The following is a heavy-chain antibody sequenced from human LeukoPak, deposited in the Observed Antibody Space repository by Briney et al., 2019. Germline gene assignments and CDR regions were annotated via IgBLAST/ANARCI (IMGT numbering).Heavy chain of an antibody. CDR1: GFTFSSYA. D-gene: IGHD6-13*01. Sequence: GGSLRLSCAASGFTFSSYAVSWVRQAPGKGLEWVSAISGSGGSTYYADSVKGRFTISRDNSKNTLYLQMNSLRAEDTAVYYCAKEPTSFGAAAGLFDYWGRGTLVTVSS. V-gene: IGHV3-23*01. CDR3: AKEPTSFGAAAGLFDY. J-gene: IGHJ4*02. CDR2: ISGSGGST.